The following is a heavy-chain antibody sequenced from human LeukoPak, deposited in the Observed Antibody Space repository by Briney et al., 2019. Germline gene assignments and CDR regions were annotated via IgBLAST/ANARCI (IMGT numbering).Heavy chain of an antibody. V-gene: IGHV4-34*01. CDR2: INHSGST. Sequence: SETLSLTCAVYGGSFSGYYWSWIRQPPGKGLEWIGEINHSGSTNYNPSLKSRVTISVDTSKNQFSLKLSSVTAADTAVYYCARGLYYYGSGSYYFPPWYYYYGMDVWGKGTTVTVSS. CDR1: GGSFSGYY. D-gene: IGHD3-10*01. CDR3: ARGLYYYGSGSYYFPPWYYYYGMDV. J-gene: IGHJ6*04.